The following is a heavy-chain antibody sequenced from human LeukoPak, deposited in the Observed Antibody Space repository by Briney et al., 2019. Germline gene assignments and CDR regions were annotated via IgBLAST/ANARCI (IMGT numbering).Heavy chain of an antibody. CDR1: GFTFTSSA. D-gene: IGHD2-2*01. CDR2: IVVGSGNA. Sequence: ASVKVSCKASGFTFTSSAVQWVRQARGQRLEWIGWIVVGSGNANYAQKFQERVTMTEDTSTDTAYMELSSLRSEDTAVYYCATGLFYCSSTSCYPGVNYWGQGTLVTVSS. V-gene: IGHV1-58*01. J-gene: IGHJ4*02. CDR3: ATGLFYCSSTSCYPGVNY.